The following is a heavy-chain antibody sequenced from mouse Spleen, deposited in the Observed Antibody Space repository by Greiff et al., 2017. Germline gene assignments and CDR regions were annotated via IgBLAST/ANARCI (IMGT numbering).Heavy chain of an antibody. D-gene: IGHD4-1*01. J-gene: IGHJ3*01. Sequence: VQLQQSGAELVRPGASVKLSCTASGFNIKDDYMHWVKQRPEQGLEWIGWIDPENGDTEYASKFKGKATLTADKSSSTAYMQLSSLTSEDSAVYFCARSNWGFAYWGQGTLVTVSA. CDR2: IDPENGDT. CDR3: ARSNWGFAY. CDR1: GFNIKDDY. V-gene: IGHV14-4*01.